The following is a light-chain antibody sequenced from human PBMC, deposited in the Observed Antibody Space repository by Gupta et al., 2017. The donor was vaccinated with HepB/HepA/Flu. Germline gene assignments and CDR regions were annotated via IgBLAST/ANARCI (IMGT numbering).Light chain of an antibody. Sequence: ELVLTQSPDTLSLSPGERATLSCRASQSVGFNYFAWYQQKPGQTPRLLIYGASTRATGVPDRFSGSGSGTDFTLTISRLEPEDFAVYYCQQYTTSPRTFGQGTKVEIK. CDR2: GAS. J-gene: IGKJ1*01. CDR1: QSVGFNY. CDR3: QQYTTSPRT. V-gene: IGKV3-20*01.